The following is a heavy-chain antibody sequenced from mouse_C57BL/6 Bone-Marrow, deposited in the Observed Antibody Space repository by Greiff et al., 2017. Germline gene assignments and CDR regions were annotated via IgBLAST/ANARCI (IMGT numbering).Heavy chain of an antibody. Sequence: QVHVKQSGAELVKPGASVKMSCKASGYTFTSYWITWVKQRTGQGLEWIGGIYPGSGSTNYNEKFKSKATLTVDTSSSTAYMQLSSPTSADSAVYYCARRAAQATWAMDYWGQGTSVTVSS. J-gene: IGHJ4*01. D-gene: IGHD3-2*02. V-gene: IGHV1-55*01. CDR3: ARRAAQATWAMDY. CDR1: GYTFTSYW. CDR2: IYPGSGST.